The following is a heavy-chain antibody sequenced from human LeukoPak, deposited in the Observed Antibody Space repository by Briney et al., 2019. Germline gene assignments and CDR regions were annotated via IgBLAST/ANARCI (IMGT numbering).Heavy chain of an antibody. CDR2: ISAYNGNT. J-gene: IGHJ4*02. D-gene: IGHD3-10*01. CDR1: GYTFTSYG. V-gene: IGHV1-18*01. CDR3: ARGDYGSGSYRYFDY. Sequence: ASVKVSCKASGYTFTSYGVSWVRQAPGQGLMWMGWISAYNGNTNYAQNLQGRVTMTTDTSTSTAYMEPRSLRSDDTAVYYCARGDYGSGSYRYFDYWGQGTLVTVSS.